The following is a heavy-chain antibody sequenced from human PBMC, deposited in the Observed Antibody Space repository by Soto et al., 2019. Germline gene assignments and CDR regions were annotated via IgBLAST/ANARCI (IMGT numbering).Heavy chain of an antibody. J-gene: IGHJ5*02. CDR1: GGSISSTSYY. Sequence: QLRLQESVPGLVKPSETLSLTCTVSGGSISSTSYYWGWIRQPPGKGLEWIGSMYSLGNTYYNPSLKSRVTVAVDTSKNHFSLKLTSVTAADAAVYYCARQPYDSRGYYYGTWGQGTLVTVSS. CDR3: ARQPYDSRGYYYGT. V-gene: IGHV4-39*01. D-gene: IGHD3-22*01. CDR2: MYSLGNT.